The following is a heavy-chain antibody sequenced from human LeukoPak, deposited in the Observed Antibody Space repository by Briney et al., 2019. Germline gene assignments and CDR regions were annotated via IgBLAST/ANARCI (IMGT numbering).Heavy chain of an antibody. CDR1: GYXLSRYS. D-gene: IGHD1-1*01. J-gene: IGHJ6*02. V-gene: IGHV3-21*01. Sequence: PGGSLRLSCAASGYXLSRYSFNWVRQAPGKGLEWVSSVSNRRSHIYYADSVKGRFTISTDNANNSLYLQMHSLRAEDTAVYYCARDRNNWNEDYYYYGMDVWGQGTTVTVSS. CDR2: VSNRRSHI. CDR3: ARDRNNWNEDYYYYGMDV.